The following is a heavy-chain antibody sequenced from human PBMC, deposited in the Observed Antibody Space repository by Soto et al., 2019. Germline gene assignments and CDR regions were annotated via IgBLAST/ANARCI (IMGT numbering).Heavy chain of an antibody. D-gene: IGHD6-13*01. CDR2: ISYDGSNK. CDR3: ARERGSSSWYDY. CDR1: GFTFSSYA. J-gene: IGHJ4*02. V-gene: IGHV3-30-3*01. Sequence: QVQLVESGGGVVQPGRSLRLSCAASGFTFSSYAMHWVRQAPGKGLEWVAVISYDGSNKYYADSVKGRFTISRDNSKNTLYLQMNSLRAEDTAVYYCARERGSSSWYDYWGQGPLVTVSS.